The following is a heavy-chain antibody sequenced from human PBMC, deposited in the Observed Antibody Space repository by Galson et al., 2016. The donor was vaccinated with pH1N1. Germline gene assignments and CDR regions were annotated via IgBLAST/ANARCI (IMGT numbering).Heavy chain of an antibody. Sequence: SVKVSCKASGYTFTNFYIHWVRQAPGQGLEWLGIINPDAGNTNYPQKFQGRVTMTRDTSTSTVYMELSSLRSEDSAVYFCARGDYDIFDGSHRTWYFDFWARGTLVTVSS. V-gene: IGHV1-46*01. CDR3: ARGDYDIFDGSHRTWYFDF. J-gene: IGHJ2*01. CDR1: GYTFTNFY. CDR2: INPDAGNT. D-gene: IGHD3-9*01.